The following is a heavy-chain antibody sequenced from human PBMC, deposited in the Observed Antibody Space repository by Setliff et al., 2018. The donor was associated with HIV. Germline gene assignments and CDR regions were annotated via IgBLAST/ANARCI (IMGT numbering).Heavy chain of an antibody. CDR2: ISAYNGKT. J-gene: IGHJ6*03. V-gene: IGHV1-18*01. D-gene: IGHD6-19*01. Sequence: SVKVSCKASGFPFSSYGISWVRQAPGQGLEWMGWISAYNGKTEYAQNFQGRVTMTTDISTSTAWTSTSTAYMELRSLRSDDTAVYYCASCMAGHYYYYMDVWGKGTTVTVSS. CDR3: ASCMAGHYYYYMDV. CDR1: GFPFSSYG.